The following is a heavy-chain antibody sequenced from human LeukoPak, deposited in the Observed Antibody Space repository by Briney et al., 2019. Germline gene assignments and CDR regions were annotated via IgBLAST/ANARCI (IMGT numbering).Heavy chain of an antibody. Sequence: GGSLRLSCAASGFTFRTYAMSWVRQAPGKGPEWVSSITGSGDSTYYPDSAKGRFTISRDNSKNTLYLQMNSLRAEDTAVYYCARDRDSSSWYQFDYWGQGTLVTVSS. V-gene: IGHV3-23*01. CDR1: GFTFRTYA. J-gene: IGHJ4*02. D-gene: IGHD6-13*01. CDR3: ARDRDSSSWYQFDY. CDR2: ITGSGDST.